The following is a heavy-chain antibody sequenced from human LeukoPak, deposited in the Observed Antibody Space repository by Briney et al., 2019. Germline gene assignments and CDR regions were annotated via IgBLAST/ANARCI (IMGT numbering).Heavy chain of an antibody. Sequence: GGSLRLSCAASGFTFSSYWMSWVRQAPGKGLEWVANIKQDGSEKYYVDSVKGRFTISRDNAKNSLYLQMNSLRAEDTAVYYCARETTSLGWLLFWYFDYWGQGTLVTVSS. CDR2: IKQDGSEK. CDR3: ARETTSLGWLLFWYFDY. V-gene: IGHV3-7*01. J-gene: IGHJ4*02. CDR1: GFTFSSYW. D-gene: IGHD3-3*01.